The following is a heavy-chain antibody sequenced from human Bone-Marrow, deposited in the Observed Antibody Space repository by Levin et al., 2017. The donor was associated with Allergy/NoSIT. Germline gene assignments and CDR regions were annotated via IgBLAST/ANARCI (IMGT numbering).Heavy chain of an antibody. CDR2: ISDGCVFS. J-gene: IGHJ6*02. CDR1: AFTFNNYA. CDR3: AKARDHALRFVSYHHMDL. V-gene: IGHV3-23*01. Sequence: HSGGSLRLSCAASAFTFNNYAMSWVRQAPGKGLEWVSVISDGCVFSYSPFSFPFRFTISRDNSKSTVSLQMNSLRAEDTAIYYCAKARDHALRFVSYHHMDLSCQGTTVIVSS. D-gene: IGHD1-14*01.